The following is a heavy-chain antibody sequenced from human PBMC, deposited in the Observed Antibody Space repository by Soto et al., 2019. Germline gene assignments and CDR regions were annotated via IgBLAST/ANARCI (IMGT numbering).Heavy chain of an antibody. V-gene: IGHV3-30*03. CDR1: GFTFSSYG. D-gene: IGHD2-2*01. Sequence: GGSLRLSCAASGFTFSSYGMHWVRQAPGKGLEWVAVISYDGSNKYYADSVKGRFTISRDNSKNTLYLQMNSLRAEDTAVYYCATNPAGTCSSTSCVDYWGQGTLVTVSS. CDR2: ISYDGSNK. CDR3: ATNPAGTCSSTSCVDY. J-gene: IGHJ4*02.